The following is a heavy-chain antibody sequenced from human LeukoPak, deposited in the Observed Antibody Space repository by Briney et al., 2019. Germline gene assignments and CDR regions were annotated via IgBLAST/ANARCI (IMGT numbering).Heavy chain of an antibody. Sequence: GGSLRLSCAASGFTFSSYNMNWVRQAPGKGLEWVSSFSSGSTYIYYADSVKGRFTVSRDNAKNSLYLQLDRLRAEDTAVYFCARVNLWPNDAFDIWGQGTLVTFSS. V-gene: IGHV3-21*01. J-gene: IGHJ3*02. CDR2: FSSGSTYI. CDR3: ARVNLWPNDAFDI. CDR1: GFTFSSYN. D-gene: IGHD2-21*01.